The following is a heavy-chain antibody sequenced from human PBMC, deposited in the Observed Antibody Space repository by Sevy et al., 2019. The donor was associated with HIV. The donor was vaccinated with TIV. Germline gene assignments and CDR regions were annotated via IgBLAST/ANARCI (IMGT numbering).Heavy chain of an antibody. Sequence: SETLSLTCTVSGGSISSYYWSWIRQPAGKGLEWIGRIYTSGSTNYNPSLKSRVTMSVDTSQNQFSLKLSSVTAADTAVYYCARDYGSGSYRGYYYYYMDVWGKGTTVTISS. CDR1: GGSISSYY. V-gene: IGHV4-4*07. D-gene: IGHD3-10*01. CDR2: IYTSGST. J-gene: IGHJ6*03. CDR3: ARDYGSGSYRGYYYYYMDV.